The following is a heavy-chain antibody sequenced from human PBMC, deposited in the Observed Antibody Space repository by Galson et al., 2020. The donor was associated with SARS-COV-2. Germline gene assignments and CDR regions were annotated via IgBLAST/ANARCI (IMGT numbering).Heavy chain of an antibody. CDR1: GGSSSGYY. V-gene: IGHV4-34*01. CDR2: INHSGST. CDR3: ARGIAARRRYYYGMDV. J-gene: IGHJ6*02. D-gene: IGHD6-6*01. Sequence: PSETLSLTCAVYGGSSSGYYWSWIRQPPGKGLEWIGEINHSGSTNYNPSLKSRVTISVDTSKNQFSLKLSSVTAADTAVYYCARGIAARRRYYYGMDVWGQGTTVTVSS.